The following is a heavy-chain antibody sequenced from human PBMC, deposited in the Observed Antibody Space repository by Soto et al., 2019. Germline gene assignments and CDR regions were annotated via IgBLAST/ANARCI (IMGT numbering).Heavy chain of an antibody. J-gene: IGHJ4*02. CDR1: GFTFSSYG. D-gene: IGHD6-13*01. CDR3: ATSAAAPGNY. CDR2: IKQDGSDK. V-gene: IGHV3-7*01. Sequence: GGSLRLSCAASGFTFSSYGMSWVTQAPGKGLEWVANIKQDGSDKYYVDSVKGRFTISRDNAKNSLYLQMNSLRAEDTAVYYCATSAAAPGNYWGQGTLVTVS.